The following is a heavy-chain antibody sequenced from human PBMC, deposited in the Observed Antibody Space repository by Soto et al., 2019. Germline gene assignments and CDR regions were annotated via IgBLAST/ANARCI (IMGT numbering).Heavy chain of an antibody. Sequence: GASVKVSCKASGYTFTSYAMHWVRQAPGHRNGWVGYSNTRNGNTKYYNKFQGRVPTTTDTSASTAYMQRSSLRSEATAVYYCATPYDSSGYYYQYYFDYWGQGTLVTVSS. V-gene: IGHV1-3*04. J-gene: IGHJ4*02. CDR1: GYTFTSYA. CDR2: SNTRNGNT. D-gene: IGHD3-22*01. CDR3: ATPYDSSGYYYQYYFDY.